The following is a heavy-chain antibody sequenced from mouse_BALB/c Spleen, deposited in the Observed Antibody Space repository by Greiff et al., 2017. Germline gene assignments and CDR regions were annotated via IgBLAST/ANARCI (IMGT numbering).Heavy chain of an antibody. CDR2: IDPENGNT. CDR1: GFNIKDNY. V-gene: IGHV14-3*02. CDR3: ARGYCGSSYWLAY. D-gene: IGHD1-1*01. Sequence: VQLQQSGAELVKPGASVKLSCTASGFNIKDNYMHWVQQRPEQGLEWIGRIDPENGNTKYDPKFQGKATITADTSSNTAYLQLSSLTSEDTAVYYCARGYCGSSYWLAYWGQGTLVTVSA. J-gene: IGHJ3*01.